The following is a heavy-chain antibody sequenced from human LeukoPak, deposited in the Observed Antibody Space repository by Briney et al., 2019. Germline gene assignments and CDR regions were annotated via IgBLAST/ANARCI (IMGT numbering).Heavy chain of an antibody. D-gene: IGHD4-11*01. CDR3: AKNPLHNTVIPGLDY. CDR2: ISGSGGST. Sequence: GGSLRLFCAASGFTFSSYDMHWVRQAPGKGLEWVSTISGSGGSTFYADSVKGRFTISRDNSKNTLHLQMNSLSSEDTAVFYCAKNPLHNTVIPGLDYWGQGTLVCVS. CDR1: GFTFSSYD. V-gene: IGHV3-23*01. J-gene: IGHJ4*02.